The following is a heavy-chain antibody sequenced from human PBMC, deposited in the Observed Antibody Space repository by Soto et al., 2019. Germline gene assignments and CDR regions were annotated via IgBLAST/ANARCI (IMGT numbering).Heavy chain of an antibody. D-gene: IGHD6-19*01. Sequence: QLQLQESGSGLVKPSQTLSLTCAVSGGSISSGGYSWSWIRQPPGKGLEWIGYIYHSGSTYYNPYLHRRVTISVDRSKNQFSLTLSSVTAADTAVYYCARAGGLGAVAVDYWGQGTLVTVSS. V-gene: IGHV4-30-2*01. CDR3: ARAGGLGAVAVDY. CDR2: IYHSGST. J-gene: IGHJ4*02. CDR1: GGSISSGGYS.